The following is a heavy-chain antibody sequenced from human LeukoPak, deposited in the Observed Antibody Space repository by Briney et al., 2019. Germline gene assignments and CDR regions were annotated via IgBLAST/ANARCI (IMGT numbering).Heavy chain of an antibody. J-gene: IGHJ4*02. CDR2: ISGSGETT. V-gene: IGHV3-23*01. CDR1: GFTFSNYG. Sequence: GGSLRLSCAASGFTFSNYGMTWLRQTPAKGLEWVSAISGSGETTYYSDSVKGRFTISRDNSKNTLFLQMNSLRVEDAAVYYCAKDGGSSGYEQSYRDYWGQGTLVTVSS. CDR3: AKDGGSSGYEQSYRDY. D-gene: IGHD5-12*01.